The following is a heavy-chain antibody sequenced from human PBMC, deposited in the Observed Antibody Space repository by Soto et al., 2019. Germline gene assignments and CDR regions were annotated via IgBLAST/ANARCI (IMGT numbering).Heavy chain of an antibody. V-gene: IGHV3-23*01. CDR2: ISCSGGST. CDR1: GFTFSSYA. CDR3: AKDGTTTGTTVRFDP. Sequence: EVQLLESGGGLVQPGGSLRLSCAASGFTFSSYAMSWVRQAPGEGLEWVSTISCSGGSTYYADFVKGRFTIYRDNTKNTLYQQVNSLRADETAVYYCAKDGTTTGTTVRFDPWGQGSLVTVCS. J-gene: IGHJ5*02. D-gene: IGHD1-1*01.